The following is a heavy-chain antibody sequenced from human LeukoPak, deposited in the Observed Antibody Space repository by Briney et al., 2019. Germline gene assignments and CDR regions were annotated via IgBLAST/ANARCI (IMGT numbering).Heavy chain of an antibody. CDR3: ARAGGSTSHNWFAP. CDR1: GYTFTGYY. CDR2: INPNSGGT. Sequence: ASVKVSCKASGYTFTGYYMRWVRQAPGQGLEWRGCINPNSGGTNYAQKFQGRVTMTRDTSISTAYMELSRLRSDDTAVYYCARAGGSTSHNWFAPWGQGTLVTVSS. J-gene: IGHJ5*02. V-gene: IGHV1-2*02. D-gene: IGHD2-2*01.